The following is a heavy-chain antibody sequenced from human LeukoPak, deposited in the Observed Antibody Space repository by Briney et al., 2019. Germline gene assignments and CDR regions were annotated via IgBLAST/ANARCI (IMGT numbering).Heavy chain of an antibody. V-gene: IGHV3-21*01. CDR3: AREAGDYFPPFDY. J-gene: IGHJ4*02. Sequence: GGSLRLSCAAPGFTFSSYSMNWVRQAPGKGLEWVSSISSSSSYIYYADSVKGRFTISRDNAKNSLYLQMNSLRAEDTAVYYCAREAGDYFPPFDYWGQGTLVTVSS. CDR1: GFTFSSYS. D-gene: IGHD4-17*01. CDR2: ISSSSSYI.